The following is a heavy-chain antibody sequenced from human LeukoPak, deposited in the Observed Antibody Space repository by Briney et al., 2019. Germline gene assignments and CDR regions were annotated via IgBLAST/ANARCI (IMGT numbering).Heavy chain of an antibody. J-gene: IGHJ4*02. CDR3: ARGAKWAYYFDY. CDR2: INGDESST. CDR1: GFTFSSYW. D-gene: IGHD1-26*01. V-gene: IGHV3-74*01. Sequence: GGSLRLSCAASGFTFSSYWMHWVRQAPGKGLEWVSRINGDESSTNYADSVKGRFTISRDNAKDTLYLHMNSLTAEDTAVYYCARGAKWAYYFDYWGQGTLVTVSS.